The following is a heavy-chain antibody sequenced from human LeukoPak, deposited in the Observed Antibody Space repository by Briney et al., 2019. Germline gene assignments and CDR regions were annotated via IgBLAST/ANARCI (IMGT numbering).Heavy chain of an antibody. CDR3: AIAFSYDTGGLRIDY. V-gene: IGHV1-2*02. J-gene: IGHJ4*02. CDR1: GYTFTGYY. D-gene: IGHD3-22*01. CDR2: INPSIGST. Sequence: ASVKVSCKTSGYTFTGYYIHWARQAPGQGLEWMGWINPSIGSTIYAQKFQGRVTMTRHTSIKTAFMELRRLTSGDTAVYYCAIAFSYDTGGLRIDYWGQGTLVTVSS.